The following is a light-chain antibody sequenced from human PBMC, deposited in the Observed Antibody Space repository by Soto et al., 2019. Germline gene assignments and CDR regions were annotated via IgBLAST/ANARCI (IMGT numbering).Light chain of an antibody. J-gene: IGKJ4*01. CDR2: DAF. CDR1: QSVGSY. CDR3: QQRSSWPLT. V-gene: IGKV3-11*01. Sequence: EIVLTQSPATLSLSPGESATLSCRASQSVGSYFAWYQQKPGQAPRLLIYDAFSRATGIPARFSGSGSGTDFTLTLSSLEPEDFAVYFCQQRSSWPLTFGGGNMVEIK.